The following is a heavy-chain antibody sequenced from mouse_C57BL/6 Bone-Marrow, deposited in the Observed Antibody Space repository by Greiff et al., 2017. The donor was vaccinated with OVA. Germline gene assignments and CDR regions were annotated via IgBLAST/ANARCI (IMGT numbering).Heavy chain of an antibody. J-gene: IGHJ2*01. V-gene: IGHV1-59*01. CDR3: ASGAVVPFDY. Sequence: QVQLQQPGAELVRPGTSVKLSCKASGYTFTSYWMHWVKQRPGQGLEWIGVIDPSDSYTNYNQKFKGKATLTVDTSSSTAYMQRSSLTSEDSAVYYWASGAVVPFDYWGQGTTLTVSS. D-gene: IGHD6-1*01. CDR2: IDPSDSYT. CDR1: GYTFTSYW.